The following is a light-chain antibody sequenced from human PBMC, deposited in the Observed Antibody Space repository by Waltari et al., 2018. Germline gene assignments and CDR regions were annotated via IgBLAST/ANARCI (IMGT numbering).Light chain of an antibody. V-gene: IGKV3-11*01. CDR2: DAS. CDR1: QSVSSY. CDR3: QQRSNWRGLT. J-gene: IGKJ4*01. Sequence: EIVLTQSPATLSLSPGERATFSCRASQSVSSYLAWYQQKPGQAPRLLIYDASNRATGIPARFSGSGSGTDFTLTISSLEPEDFAVYYCQQRSNWRGLTFGGGTKVEIK.